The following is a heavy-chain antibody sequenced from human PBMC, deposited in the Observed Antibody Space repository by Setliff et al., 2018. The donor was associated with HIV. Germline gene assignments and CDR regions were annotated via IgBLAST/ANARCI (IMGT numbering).Heavy chain of an antibody. CDR3: ASDRGEYSSGWFRSALDI. V-gene: IGHV1-24*01. J-gene: IGHJ3*02. CDR2: FDPEDGEK. CDR1: GSTLREVA. D-gene: IGHD6-19*01. Sequence: ASVKVSCKVSGSTLREVAMHWVRQAPGKGLEWMGGFDPEDGEKIYAQKFQGRVTMTEDTSTDTAYMQLRSLRSDDTAVYYCASDRGEYSSGWFRSALDIWGQGTMVTVSS.